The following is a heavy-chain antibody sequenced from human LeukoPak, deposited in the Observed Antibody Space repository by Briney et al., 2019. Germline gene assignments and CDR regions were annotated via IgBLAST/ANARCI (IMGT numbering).Heavy chain of an antibody. V-gene: IGHV3-48*03. CDR1: GFTLSIYE. J-gene: IGHJ6*02. Sequence: GGSLRLSCAASGFTLSIYEMNWVRQAPGKGLEWVSYITNNGSTIYYADSVKGRFTISRDKAENSLYLQMNSLRAEDTAIYYCARDQWLAYYYHGMDVWGQGTTVTVSS. D-gene: IGHD6-19*01. CDR2: ITNNGSTI. CDR3: ARDQWLAYYYHGMDV.